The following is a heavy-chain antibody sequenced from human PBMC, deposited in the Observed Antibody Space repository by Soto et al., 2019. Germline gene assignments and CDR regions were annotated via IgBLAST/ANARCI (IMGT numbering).Heavy chain of an antibody. CDR1: GFTFSSYA. CDR2: ISYDGSNK. D-gene: IGHD2-15*01. CDR3: ARMASFYCTGGSCYPTYGMDV. Sequence: QVQLVESGGGVVQPGRSLRLSCAASGFTFSSYAMHWVRQAPGKGLEWVAVISYDGSNKYYADSVKGRFTISRYNSKNTLYLQINSLSAEDTAVYYCARMASFYCTGGSCYPTYGMDVWGQGTTVTVSS. J-gene: IGHJ6*02. V-gene: IGHV3-30-3*01.